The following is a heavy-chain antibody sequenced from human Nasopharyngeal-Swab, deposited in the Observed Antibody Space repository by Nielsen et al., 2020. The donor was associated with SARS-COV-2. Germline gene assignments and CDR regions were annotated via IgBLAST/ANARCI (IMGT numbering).Heavy chain of an antibody. Sequence: ALVKVSCKASGYTFTSYGISWVRQAPGQGLEWMGWISAYNGNTNYAQKLQGRVTMTTDTSTSTAYMELRSLRSDDTAVYYCARLNVVAATNNWFDPRGQGTLVTVSS. D-gene: IGHD2-15*01. CDR3: ARLNVVAATNNWFDP. V-gene: IGHV1-18*04. CDR1: GYTFTSYG. CDR2: ISAYNGNT. J-gene: IGHJ5*02.